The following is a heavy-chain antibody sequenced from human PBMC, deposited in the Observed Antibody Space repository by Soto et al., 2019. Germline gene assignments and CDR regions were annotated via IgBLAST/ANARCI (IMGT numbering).Heavy chain of an antibody. CDR1: GGSISSGDNY. J-gene: IGHJ3*02. Sequence: QVQLQESGPGLVKPSQTLSLTCTVSGGSISSGDNYWSWIRQPPGKGLEWIGYISDVGSTYYNPSLKSRLIISVDTSKNKFSLKLSSMTAADTAVYYCARAEGGHRLKATFDIWGQGTMVAVSS. D-gene: IGHD3-16*01. CDR3: ARAEGGHRLKATFDI. V-gene: IGHV4-30-4*01. CDR2: ISDVGST.